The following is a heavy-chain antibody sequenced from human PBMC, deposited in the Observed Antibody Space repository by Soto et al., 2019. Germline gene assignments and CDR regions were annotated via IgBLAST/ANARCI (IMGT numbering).Heavy chain of an antibody. CDR1: GFTFRNYG. Sequence: EVQLLESGGGLVQPGGSLRLSCAASGFTFRNYGMTWVRQAPGRGLEWVSGISGSGDDTNLPDSLKGRFTVSRDNSRNTLSLNMNHLSPDDTGIDYCARVGDVDGDWRHWGQGIMVPVSS. J-gene: IGHJ3*01. CDR3: ARVGDVDGDWRH. D-gene: IGHD1-26*01. V-gene: IGHV3-23*01. CDR2: ISGSGDDT.